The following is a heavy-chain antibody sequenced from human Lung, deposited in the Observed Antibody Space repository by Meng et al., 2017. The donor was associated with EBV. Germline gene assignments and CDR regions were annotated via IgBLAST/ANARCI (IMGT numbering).Heavy chain of an antibody. J-gene: IGHJ4*02. D-gene: IGHD1-20*01. CDR3: ARAPGNWNFDS. CDR1: SASISSNNY. V-gene: IGHV4-4*02. CDR2: IYHNENT. Sequence: QRQLPESGPGLVKPSGTLSLTCTVSSASISSNNYWTWVRQSPGKGLEWIGEIYHNENTNYNPSLMSRVTMSLDKSKNHFSLNLRSVTAADTAVYFCARAPGNWNFDSWGQGTLVTVSS.